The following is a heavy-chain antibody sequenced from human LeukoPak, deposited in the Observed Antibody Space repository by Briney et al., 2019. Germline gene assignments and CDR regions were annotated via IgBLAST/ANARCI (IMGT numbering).Heavy chain of an antibody. CDR3: ARGLCGGDCYSD. Sequence: GESLKISCAASGFTFSSYFMNWVRQAPGKGLEWVSSISSTSSYIYYADSVKGRFTISRDNAKNSLYLQMNSLRAEDTAAYYCARGLCGGDCYSDWGQGTLVTVSS. V-gene: IGHV3-21*01. CDR2: ISSTSSYI. J-gene: IGHJ4*02. CDR1: GFTFSSYF. D-gene: IGHD2-21*02.